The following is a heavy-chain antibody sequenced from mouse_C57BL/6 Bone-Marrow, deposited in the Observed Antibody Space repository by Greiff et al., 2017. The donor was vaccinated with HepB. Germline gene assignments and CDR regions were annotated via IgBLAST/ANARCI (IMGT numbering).Heavy chain of an antibody. V-gene: IGHV5-2*01. CDR3: ARGTTIPRGAY. CDR1: EYEFPSHD. CDR2: INSDSGST. D-gene: IGHD2-12*01. J-gene: IGHJ3*01. Sequence: EVQLMESGGGLVQPGESLKLSCESNEYEFPSHDMSWVRQTPEKRLELVAAINSDSGSTYYPDTMERRVIISRDKTKKTLYLQMSRLRSEDTALYYCARGTTIPRGAYWGQGTLVTVSA.